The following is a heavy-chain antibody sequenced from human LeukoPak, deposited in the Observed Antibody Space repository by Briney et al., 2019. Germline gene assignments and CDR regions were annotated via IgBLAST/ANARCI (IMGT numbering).Heavy chain of an antibody. Sequence: GGSLRLSCAASGFTFSSYWMHWVRQAPGKGLVWVSRINSDGSSTSYADSVKGRFTISRDNAKNTLYLQTNSLRAEDTAVYYCASLYSSSWYDYWGQGTLVTVSS. CDR1: GFTFSSYW. D-gene: IGHD6-13*01. CDR2: INSDGSST. J-gene: IGHJ4*02. CDR3: ASLYSSSWYDY. V-gene: IGHV3-74*01.